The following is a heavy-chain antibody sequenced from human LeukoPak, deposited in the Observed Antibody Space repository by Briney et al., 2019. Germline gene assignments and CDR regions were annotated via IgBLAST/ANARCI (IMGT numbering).Heavy chain of an antibody. V-gene: IGHV3-7*01. Sequence: PGGSLRLSCAASGFTFSSYWMSWVRQAPGKGLEWVANIKQDGSEKYYVDSVKGRFTISRDNAKNSLYLQMNSLRAEDTAVYYCARRYCSSTSCYAMRYYDSSGYFFGIWGQGTMVTVSS. CDR2: IKQDGSEK. J-gene: IGHJ3*02. CDR3: ARRYCSSTSCYAMRYYDSSGYFFGI. CDR1: GFTFSSYW. D-gene: IGHD2-2*01.